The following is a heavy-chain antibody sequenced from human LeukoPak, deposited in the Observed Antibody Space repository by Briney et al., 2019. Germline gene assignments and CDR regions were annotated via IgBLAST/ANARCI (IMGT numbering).Heavy chain of an antibody. V-gene: IGHV3-21*01. Sequence: GGSLRLSCAASGFTVSSNYMSWVRQAPGKGLEWVSSISSSSSYIYYADSVKGRFTISRDNSKNTLYLQMNSLRAEDTAVHYCARANSSSWYSSAFDIWGQGTMVTVSS. CDR1: GFTVSSNY. CDR2: ISSSSSYI. D-gene: IGHD6-13*01. CDR3: ARANSSSWYSSAFDI. J-gene: IGHJ3*02.